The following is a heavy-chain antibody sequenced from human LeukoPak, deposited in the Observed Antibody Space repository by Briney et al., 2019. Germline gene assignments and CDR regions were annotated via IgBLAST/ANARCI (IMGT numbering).Heavy chain of an antibody. CDR2: ISGSGGSI. CDR3: AREGEYDYVWGSYRKDYYYYGMDV. V-gene: IGHV3-23*01. Sequence: GGSLRLSCAASGLTFSSQAINWVRQAPGKGLEWVSGISGSGGSIYYADSVKGRFTISRDNAKNTLYLQMNSLRAEDTAVYYCAREGEYDYVWGSYRKDYYYYGMDVWGKGTTVTVSS. CDR1: GLTFSSQA. D-gene: IGHD3-16*02. J-gene: IGHJ6*04.